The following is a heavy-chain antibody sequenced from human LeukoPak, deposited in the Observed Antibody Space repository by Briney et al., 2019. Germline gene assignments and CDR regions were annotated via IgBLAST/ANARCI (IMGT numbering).Heavy chain of an antibody. CDR3: AKDRRAGSYDY. CDR1: GFTFSRNV. V-gene: IGHV3-23*01. D-gene: IGHD3-10*01. Sequence: GGSLRLSCAASGFTFSRNVMTWVRQAPGKGLQWVSAISGSGGSTYYADSVKGRFTISRDNSKNTLYLQMNSLRAEDTAVYYCAKDRRAGSYDYWGQGTLVTVSS. J-gene: IGHJ4*02. CDR2: ISGSGGST.